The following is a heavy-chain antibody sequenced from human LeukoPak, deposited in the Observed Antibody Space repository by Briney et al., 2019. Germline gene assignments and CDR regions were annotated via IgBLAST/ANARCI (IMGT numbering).Heavy chain of an antibody. V-gene: IGHV4-39*01. CDR1: GGSISSSSYY. CDR3: ARHRGYYGSGSNYYYYMDV. CDR2: IYYSGST. J-gene: IGHJ6*03. D-gene: IGHD3-10*01. Sequence: SETLSPTCTVSGGSISSSSYYWGWIRQPPGKGLEWIGSIYYSGSTYYNPSLKSRVTISVDTSKNQFSLKLSSVTAADTAVYYCARHRGYYGSGSNYYYYMDVWGKGTTVTISS.